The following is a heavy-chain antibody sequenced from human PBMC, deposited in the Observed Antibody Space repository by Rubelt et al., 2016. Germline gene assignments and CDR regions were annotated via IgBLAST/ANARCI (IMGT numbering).Heavy chain of an antibody. CDR2: IYYSGST. V-gene: IGHV4-31*03. J-gene: IGHJ4*02. D-gene: IGHD3-10*01. CDR3: ARQYTMVRGVIYFDY. CDR1: GGSISSGGYY. Sequence: QVQLQESGPGLVKPSQTLSLTCTVSGGSISSGGYYWSWIRQQPGKGLEWIGYIYYSGSTNYNPSLKSRVTISGGTAKNQFSLKLSSVTAADTAVYYCARQYTMVRGVIYFDYWGQGTLVTVSS.